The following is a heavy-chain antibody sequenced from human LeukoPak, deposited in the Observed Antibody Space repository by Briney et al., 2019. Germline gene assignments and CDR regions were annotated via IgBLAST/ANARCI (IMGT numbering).Heavy chain of an antibody. D-gene: IGHD6-13*01. CDR2: IRYDGSNK. Sequence: GGSLRLSCAASGFTFSSYGMHWVRQAPGKGLEWVAFIRYDGSNKYYADSVKGRFTISRDNSKNTLYLQMNSLRAEDTAVYYCAKSYIAAAGFSDYWGQGTLVTVSS. CDR3: AKSYIAAAGFSDY. J-gene: IGHJ4*02. V-gene: IGHV3-30*02. CDR1: GFTFSSYG.